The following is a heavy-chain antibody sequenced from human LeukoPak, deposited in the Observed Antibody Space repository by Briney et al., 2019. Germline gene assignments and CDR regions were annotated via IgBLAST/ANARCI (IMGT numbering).Heavy chain of an antibody. V-gene: IGHV3-23*01. CDR2: ISGSGGST. D-gene: IGHD6-19*01. J-gene: IGHJ4*02. CDR3: AKRGSSGWYYNY. Sequence: PGGSLRLSCAASGFTFSSYAMSCVRQAPGKGLEWVSAISGSGGSTYYADSVKGRFTISRDNSKNTLYLQMNSLRAEDTAVYYCAKRGSSGWYYNYWGQGTLVTVSS. CDR1: GFTFSSYA.